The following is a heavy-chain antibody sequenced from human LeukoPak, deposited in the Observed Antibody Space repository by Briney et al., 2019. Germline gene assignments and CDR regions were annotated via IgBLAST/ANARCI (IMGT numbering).Heavy chain of an antibody. CDR3: ARHAMVRGNPGAFDI. D-gene: IGHD3-10*01. J-gene: IGHJ3*02. CDR2: IYTSGST. Sequence: PSETLSLTCTVSGGSISSGSYYWSWIRQPAGKGLEWIGRIYTSGSTNYNPSLKSRVTISVDTSKNQFSLKLSSVTAADTAVYYCARHAMVRGNPGAFDIWGQGTMVTVSS. V-gene: IGHV4-61*02. CDR1: GGSISSGSYY.